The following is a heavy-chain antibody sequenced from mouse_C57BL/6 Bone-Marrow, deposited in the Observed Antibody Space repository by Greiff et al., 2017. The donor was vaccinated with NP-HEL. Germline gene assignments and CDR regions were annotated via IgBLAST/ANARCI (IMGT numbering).Heavy chain of an antibody. CDR2: IYPRSGNT. V-gene: IGHV1-81*01. D-gene: IGHD2-1*01. CDR3: AGSLYYGNSGGVAY. Sequence: VQLVEPGAELARPGASVKLSCKASGYTFTSYGISWVKQRTGQGLEWIGEIYPRSGNTYYNEKFKGKATLTADTSSSTAYMELRSLPSEDSAVYFGAGSLYYGNSGGVAYWGQGTLVTVSA. J-gene: IGHJ3*01. CDR1: GYTFTSYG.